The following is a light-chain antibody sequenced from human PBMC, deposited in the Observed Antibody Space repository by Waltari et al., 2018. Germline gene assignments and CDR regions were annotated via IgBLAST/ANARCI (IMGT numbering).Light chain of an antibody. Sequence: DIVMTQSPDSLAVSLGERATIHCKSSQSIFYSSTNKNYLAWYLQKPGHPPKLLIYWASTRESGVPDRFSGSGSGTDFTLTISSLQAEDVAVYYCQQYSSYPYTFGQGTKLEIK. J-gene: IGKJ2*01. CDR2: WAS. V-gene: IGKV4-1*01. CDR3: QQYSSYPYT. CDR1: QSIFYSSTNKNY.